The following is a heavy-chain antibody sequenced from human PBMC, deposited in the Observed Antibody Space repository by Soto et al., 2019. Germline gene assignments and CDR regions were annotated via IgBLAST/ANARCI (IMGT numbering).Heavy chain of an antibody. J-gene: IGHJ4*02. Sequence: ASVKVSCKASGFTFFTSAIQWVRQARGQRLEWMGWIVVGSGNTNYAQKFQERVTITRDMSTNTAYMELTSLRSEDTAVYYCAADPYCGGDCYFDHWGQGTMVTVSS. CDR2: IVVGSGNT. CDR1: GFTFFTSA. D-gene: IGHD2-21*02. V-gene: IGHV1-58*02. CDR3: AADPYCGGDCYFDH.